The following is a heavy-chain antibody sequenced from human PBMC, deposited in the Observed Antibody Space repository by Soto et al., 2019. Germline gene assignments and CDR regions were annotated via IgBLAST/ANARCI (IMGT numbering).Heavy chain of an antibody. J-gene: IGHJ4*02. CDR2: IHRDGVT. V-gene: IGHV4-4*02. CDR3: AGRPEIHPR. D-gene: IGHD1-26*01. CDR1: GGSTSISDW. Sequence: QVHLQESGPGLVKPSETLSLTCAISGGSTSISDWWTWVRQPPGEGLEWIGEIHRDGVTNYNSSLKSRLTISLDHSRNQFSLSLTSVTAADAAVYFCAGRPEIHPRWGQGILVPVSS.